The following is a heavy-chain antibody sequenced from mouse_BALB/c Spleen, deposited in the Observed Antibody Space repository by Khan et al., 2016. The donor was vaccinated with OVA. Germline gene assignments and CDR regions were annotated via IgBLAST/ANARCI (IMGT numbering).Heavy chain of an antibody. J-gene: IGHJ3*01. CDR2: ITYSGST. D-gene: IGHD4-1*01. Sequence: VQLQESGPGLVKPSQSLSLTCTVTCYSITSDYAWNWIRQFPGNKLEWMGYITYSGSTSYRPSLKSRISITRDTSKNQFFLQLNSVTTEDTATYYCAMGRTYWGQGTLVTVSA. V-gene: IGHV3-2*02. CDR1: CYSITSDYA. CDR3: AMGRTY.